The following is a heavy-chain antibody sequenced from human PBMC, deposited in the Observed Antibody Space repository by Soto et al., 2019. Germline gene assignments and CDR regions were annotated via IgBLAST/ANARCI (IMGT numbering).Heavy chain of an antibody. D-gene: IGHD5-18*01. CDR3: AREDRYGPHGYDY. V-gene: IGHV4-31*02. Sequence: SETLSLTCTVSGGSISSGGYYWSWIRQHPGKGLEWIGYIYYSGSTYYNPSLKSRVTISVDTSKNQFSLKLSSVTAADTAVYYCAREDRYGPHGYDYWGQGTLVTVSS. CDR2: IYYSGST. J-gene: IGHJ4*02. CDR1: GGSISSGGYY.